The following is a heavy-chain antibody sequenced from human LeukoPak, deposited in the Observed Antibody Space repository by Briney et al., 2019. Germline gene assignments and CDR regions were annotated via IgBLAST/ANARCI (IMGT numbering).Heavy chain of an antibody. CDR2: ISSTSSYI. D-gene: IGHD2-21*02. CDR1: GFTFNSYP. V-gene: IGHV3-21*01. J-gene: IGHJ4*02. Sequence: GGSLRLSCAASGFTFNSYPMSWVRQAPGKGLEWVSSISSTSSYIYYADSVKGRLHISRDNAKNSLYLQMNSLRAEDTAAYYCARGLCGGDCYSDWGQGTLVTVSA. CDR3: ARGLCGGDCYSD.